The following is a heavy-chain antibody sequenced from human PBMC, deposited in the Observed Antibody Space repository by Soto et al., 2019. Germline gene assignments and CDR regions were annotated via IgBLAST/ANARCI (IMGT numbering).Heavy chain of an antibody. J-gene: IGHJ4*02. CDR1: GFTFSGSA. Sequence: EVQLVESGGGLVQPGGSVKLSCAASGFTFSGSAMHWVRKASGKGLEWVGRIRSKANSYATAYAASVKGRFTISRDDSKNTAYLQMNSLKTEDTAVYYCTRSEYSSSSGDYWGQGTLVTVSS. CDR2: IRSKANSYAT. V-gene: IGHV3-73*02. CDR3: TRSEYSSSSGDY. D-gene: IGHD6-6*01.